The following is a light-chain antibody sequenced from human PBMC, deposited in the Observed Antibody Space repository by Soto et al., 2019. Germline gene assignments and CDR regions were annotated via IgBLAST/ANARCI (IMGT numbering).Light chain of an antibody. J-gene: IGKJ1*01. V-gene: IGKV3-11*01. Sequence: EIVLTQSPATLSLSPGEGATLSCRASQTIHNYLAWYQQKPGRPPSLLIYDASNRAAGIPAKFSGSGSGTDFTLTISSLEPGDSAVYYCQQRSAWPPTFGRGTKVEI. CDR2: DAS. CDR1: QTIHNY. CDR3: QQRSAWPPT.